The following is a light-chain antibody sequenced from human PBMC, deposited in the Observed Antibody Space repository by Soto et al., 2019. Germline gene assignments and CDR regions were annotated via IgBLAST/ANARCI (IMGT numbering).Light chain of an antibody. CDR3: QQRSNWTFT. Sequence: EIVLTQSPATLSLSAGERATLSCRASQSVSSSLAWYQQKPGQAPRLLIYDASSRATGIPARFSGSGSGTDFTLTISSLEPEDFAVYYCQQRSNWTFTFGQGTRLEIK. V-gene: IGKV3-11*01. CDR1: QSVSSS. J-gene: IGKJ5*01. CDR2: DAS.